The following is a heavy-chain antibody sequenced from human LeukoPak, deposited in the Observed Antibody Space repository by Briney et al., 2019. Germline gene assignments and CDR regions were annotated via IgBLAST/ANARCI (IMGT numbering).Heavy chain of an antibody. D-gene: IGHD2-2*01. V-gene: IGHV1-69*04. CDR2: IIPILGIA. CDR3: ARVVCSSTSCYDAFGI. Sequence: SVKVSCKASGGTFSSYAISWVRQAPGQGLEWMGRIIPILGIANYAQKFQGRVTITADKSTSTAYMELSSLRSEDTAVYYCARVVCSSTSCYDAFGIWGQGTMVTVSS. J-gene: IGHJ3*02. CDR1: GGTFSSYA.